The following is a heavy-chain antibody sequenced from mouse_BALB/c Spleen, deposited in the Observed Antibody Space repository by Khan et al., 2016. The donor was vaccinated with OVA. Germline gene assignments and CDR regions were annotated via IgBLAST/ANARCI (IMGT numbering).Heavy chain of an antibody. CDR3: ARSVTMTTVVATDFDY. CDR1: GYSITSDYA. V-gene: IGHV3-2*02. D-gene: IGHD1-1*01. Sequence: EVQLQESGPGLVKPSQSLSLTCTVTGYSITSDYAWNWIRQFPGNKLEWVGYISYSGRTSYNPSLKSRISITRDTSKNQFFLQLSSGTTEDTATYYCARSVTMTTVVATDFDYWGQGTTLTVSS. CDR2: ISYSGRT. J-gene: IGHJ2*01.